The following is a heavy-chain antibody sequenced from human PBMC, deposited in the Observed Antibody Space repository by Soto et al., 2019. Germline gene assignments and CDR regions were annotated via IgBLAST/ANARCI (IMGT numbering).Heavy chain of an antibody. CDR3: ARFEATVLDY. D-gene: IGHD4-17*01. CDR1: GGSMSSSNW. Sequence: QVQLQESGPGLVKPSGTLSLTCTVSGGSMSSSNWWNWVRQSPGEGLEWIGETHHSGRTNYNPSLKSLVTRPVDMSKNQFSLTLTSVTAAATAVYYCARFEATVLDYWCQGTLVTVSS. J-gene: IGHJ4*02. V-gene: IGHV4-4*02. CDR2: THHSGRT.